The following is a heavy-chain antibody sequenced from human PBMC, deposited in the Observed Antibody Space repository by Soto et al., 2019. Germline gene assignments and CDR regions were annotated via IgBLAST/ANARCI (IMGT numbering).Heavy chain of an antibody. Sequence: QVQLVQSGAEVKKPGSSVRVACKTSGDIFNRYTISWVRQAPGLGLEWMGRIIPVVGGPNYAEKFRGRVTITADKATTSVYLEVRSLRSEETATYYCARDEGGGGSWYAAWGQGTLVTVSS. D-gene: IGHD2-21*01. V-gene: IGHV1-69*08. J-gene: IGHJ5*02. CDR3: ARDEGGGGSWYAA. CDR2: IIPVVGGP. CDR1: GDIFNRYT.